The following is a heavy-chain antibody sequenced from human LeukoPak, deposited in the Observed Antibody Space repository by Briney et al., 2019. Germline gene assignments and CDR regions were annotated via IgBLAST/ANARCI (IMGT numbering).Heavy chain of an antibody. CDR1: GGSISSYY. V-gene: IGHV4-4*07. CDR3: AREQLYGSGSYYNGAYYFDY. Sequence: PSETLSLTCTVSGGSISSYYWSWIRQPAGKGLEWIGRIYTSGSTNYNPSLKSRVTMSVDTSKNQFSLKLSSVTAADAAVYYCAREQLYGSGSYYNGAYYFDYWGQGTLVTVSS. CDR2: IYTSGST. D-gene: IGHD3-10*01. J-gene: IGHJ4*02.